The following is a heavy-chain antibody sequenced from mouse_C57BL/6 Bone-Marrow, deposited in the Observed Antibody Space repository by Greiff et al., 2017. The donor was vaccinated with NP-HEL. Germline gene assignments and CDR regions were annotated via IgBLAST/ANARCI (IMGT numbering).Heavy chain of an antibody. CDR3: ASPLYYGSSYAWFAY. D-gene: IGHD1-1*01. CDR2: IYPSDGST. CDR1: GYTFTSYD. J-gene: IGHJ3*01. V-gene: IGHV1-85*01. Sequence: QVQLQQSGPELVKPGASVKLSCKASGYTFTSYDINWVKQRPGQGLEWIGWIYPSDGSTKYNEKFKGTATLTVDTSSSTAYMELHSLTSEDSAVYFCASPLYYGSSYAWFAYWGQGTLVTVSA.